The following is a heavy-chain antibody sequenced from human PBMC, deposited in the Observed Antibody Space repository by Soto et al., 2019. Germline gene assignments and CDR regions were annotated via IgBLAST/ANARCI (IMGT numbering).Heavy chain of an antibody. D-gene: IGHD6-19*01. CDR1: GYTLTELS. J-gene: IGHJ4*02. CDR2: FDPEDGET. Sequence: GASVKVSCKVSGYTLTELSMHWVRQAPGKGLEWMGGFDPEDGETIYAQKFQGRVTMTEDTSTDTAYMELSSLRSEDTAVYYCATLSGRQWLVSRPFDYWGQGTLVTVSS. V-gene: IGHV1-24*01. CDR3: ATLSGRQWLVSRPFDY.